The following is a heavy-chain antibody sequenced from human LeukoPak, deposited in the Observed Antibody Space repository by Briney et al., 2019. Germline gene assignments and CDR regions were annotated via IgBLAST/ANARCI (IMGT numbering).Heavy chain of an antibody. CDR1: GGTFSSYA. V-gene: IGHV1-69*06. Sequence: GASVKVSCKASGGTFSSYAISWVRQAPGQGLEWMGGIIPIFGTANYAQKFQGRVTITADKSTSTAYMELSSLRSEVTAVYYCARTRSSSSSWYGQFDYWGQGTLVTVSS. J-gene: IGHJ4*02. CDR2: IIPIFGTA. CDR3: ARTRSSSSSWYGQFDY. D-gene: IGHD6-13*01.